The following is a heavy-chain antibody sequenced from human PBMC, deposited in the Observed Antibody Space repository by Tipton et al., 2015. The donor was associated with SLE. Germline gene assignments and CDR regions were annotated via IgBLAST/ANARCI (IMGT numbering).Heavy chain of an antibody. D-gene: IGHD3/OR15-3a*01. J-gene: IGHJ4*02. CDR1: GFIVGGTY. CDR3: AKGREWTEYGSNALDY. CDR2: IYKGGSR. V-gene: IGHV3-53*05. Sequence: SLRLSCVGSGFIVGGTYMSWVRQAPGKGLEWVSSIYKGGSRYYAGSVKGRFTITRDNSKNTLYLQMDGLSAEDSAVYFCAKGREWTEYGSNALDYWGQGTLVTASS.